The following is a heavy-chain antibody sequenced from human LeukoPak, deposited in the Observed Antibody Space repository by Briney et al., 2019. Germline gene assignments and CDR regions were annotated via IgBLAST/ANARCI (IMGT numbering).Heavy chain of an antibody. CDR1: GFTFSSYA. J-gene: IGHJ4*02. V-gene: IGHV3-23*01. CDR2: ISGSGGST. D-gene: IGHD4-4*01. CDR3: AKPFFDYSVLGY. Sequence: PGGSLRLSCAASGFTFSSYAMSWVRQAPGKGLEWVSAISGSGGSTYYADSVKGRFTISRDNSKNTPYLQMNSLRAEDTAVYYCAKPFFDYSVLGYWGQGTLVTVSS.